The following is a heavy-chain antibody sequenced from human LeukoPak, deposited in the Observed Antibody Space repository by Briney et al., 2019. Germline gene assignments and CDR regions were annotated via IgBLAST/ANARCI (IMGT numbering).Heavy chain of an antibody. CDR2: ISGSTDYI. CDR3: ASEGVNSMLRGVIYGMDV. Sequence: GGSLRLSCAASGFTFSSYSMTWVRQAPGKGLEWVSSISGSTDYIYYADSVKGRFTISRDNAKNSLYLRMNSLRAEDTAVYYCASEGVNSMLRGVIYGMDVWGQGTTVTVSS. J-gene: IGHJ6*02. D-gene: IGHD3-10*01. V-gene: IGHV3-21*01. CDR1: GFTFSSYS.